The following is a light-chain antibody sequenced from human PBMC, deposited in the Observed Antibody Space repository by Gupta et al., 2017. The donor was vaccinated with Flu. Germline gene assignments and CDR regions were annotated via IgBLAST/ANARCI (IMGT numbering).Light chain of an antibody. V-gene: IGLV2-14*03. Sequence: QSALTQPASVSGSPGQSMTISCTGPHSDAADSDFVCWYQQHPGKAPKLMIYDVSYRPAGVSNRFSGSKSGNTASLTISGLQAEDEADYYCSSYRSNNTLCVIFGGGTKLTVL. CDR2: DVS. CDR3: SSYRSNNTLCVI. CDR1: HSDAADSDF. J-gene: IGLJ2*01.